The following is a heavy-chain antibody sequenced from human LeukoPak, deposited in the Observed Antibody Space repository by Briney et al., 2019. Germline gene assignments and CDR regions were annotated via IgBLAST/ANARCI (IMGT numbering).Heavy chain of an antibody. V-gene: IGHV1-69*13. J-gene: IGHJ5*02. D-gene: IGHD6-13*01. CDR1: GYTFSSYA. Sequence: ASVKVSCKASGYTFSSYAISWVRQAPGQGLEWMGGIIPIFGTANYAQKFQGRVTITADESTSTAYMELSSLRSEDTAVYYCARAVSSSWYFSSYNWFDPWGQGTLVTVSS. CDR3: ARAVSSSWYFSSYNWFDP. CDR2: IIPIFGTA.